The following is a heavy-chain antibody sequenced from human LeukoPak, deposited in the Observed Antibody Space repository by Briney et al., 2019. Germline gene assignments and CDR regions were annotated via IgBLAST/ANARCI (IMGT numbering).Heavy chain of an antibody. J-gene: IGHJ4*02. Sequence: GGSLRLSCAASGFTFSNYEMNWIRQAPGKGLEWISYISNSGNTKYYADSVKGRFSISRDNANNSVYLQMNNLKAEDTAVYYCAAVIDYWGQGTLVTVSS. CDR1: GFTFSNYE. CDR2: ISNSGNTK. CDR3: AAVIDY. V-gene: IGHV3-48*03.